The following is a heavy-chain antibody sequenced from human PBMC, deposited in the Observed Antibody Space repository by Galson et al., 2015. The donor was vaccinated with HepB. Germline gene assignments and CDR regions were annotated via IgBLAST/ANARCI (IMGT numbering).Heavy chain of an antibody. CDR2: LSWDGGTA. V-gene: IGHV3-43*01. Sequence: SLRLSCAASGFIFDDYTMYWVRQAPGMGLEWVSLLSWDGGTAYYADSVKGRFTISKDNSKSSLYLQMNSLRTEDTALYYCAKVDARQITFGGVIVNWGQGTLVPVSS. CDR3: AKVDARQITFGGVIVN. D-gene: IGHD3-16*02. CDR1: GFIFDDYT. J-gene: IGHJ4*02.